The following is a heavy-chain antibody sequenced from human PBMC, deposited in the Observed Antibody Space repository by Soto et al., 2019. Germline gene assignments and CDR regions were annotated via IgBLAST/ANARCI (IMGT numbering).Heavy chain of an antibody. CDR1: EFTFSSYE. CDR2: ISSSGTTI. D-gene: IGHD6-13*01. CDR3: VRFGGAAAGPGDY. Sequence: GGSLRLSCVASEFTFSSYEMNWVCQAPGKGLEWVSYISSSGTTIYYTDSVKGRFTISRDNTKKSLYLQMNSLRAEDTAVYYCVRFGGAAAGPGDYWGQGTLDTVSS. J-gene: IGHJ4*02. V-gene: IGHV3-48*03.